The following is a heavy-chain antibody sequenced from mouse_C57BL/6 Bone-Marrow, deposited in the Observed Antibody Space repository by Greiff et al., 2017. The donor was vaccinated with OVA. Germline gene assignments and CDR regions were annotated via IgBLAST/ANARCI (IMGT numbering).Heavy chain of an antibody. Sequence: VQLQQSGTVLARPGASVKMSCKTSGYTFTSYWMHWVKQRPGQGLEWIGAIYPGNSDTSYNQKFKGKAKLTAVTSASTAYMELSSLTNEDSAVYYCTRDYGSSPYFDVWGTGTTVTVSS. CDR3: TRDYGSSPYFDV. CDR1: GYTFTSYW. J-gene: IGHJ1*03. D-gene: IGHD1-1*01. V-gene: IGHV1-5*01. CDR2: IYPGNSDT.